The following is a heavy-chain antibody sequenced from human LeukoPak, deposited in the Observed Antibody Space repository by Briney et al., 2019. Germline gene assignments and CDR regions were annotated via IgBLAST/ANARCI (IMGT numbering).Heavy chain of an antibody. CDR3: ARDQGGDQLLYWFDP. CDR1: GYTFTSYY. D-gene: IGHD2-2*01. Sequence: ASVKVSCKASGYTFTSYYMHWVRQAPGQGLEWMGIINPSGGSTSYAQKFQGRVTMTRDTSTSTVYMELRSLRSEDTAVYYCARDQGGDQLLYWFDPWGQGTLVTVSS. V-gene: IGHV1-46*01. J-gene: IGHJ5*02. CDR2: INPSGGST.